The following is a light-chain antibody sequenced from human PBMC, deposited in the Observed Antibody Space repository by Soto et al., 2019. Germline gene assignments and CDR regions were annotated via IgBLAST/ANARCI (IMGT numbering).Light chain of an antibody. V-gene: IGLV2-14*01. J-gene: IGLJ2*01. CDR3: TPYTSSNTVV. CDR1: SSDVGGYNY. Sequence: QSALTQPASVSGSPGQSITISCTGTSSDVGGYNYVSWYQHHPGKAPKLMIYEVTNRPSGVSNRFSGSKSGNTASLTISGLQAEDEADYYCTPYTSSNTVVFGGGTKLTVL. CDR2: EVT.